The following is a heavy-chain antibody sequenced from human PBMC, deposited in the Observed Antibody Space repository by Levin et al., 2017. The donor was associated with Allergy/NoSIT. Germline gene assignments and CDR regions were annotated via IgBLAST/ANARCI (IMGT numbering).Heavy chain of an antibody. CDR1: GGSFSGYY. J-gene: IGHJ4*02. Sequence: SETLSLTCAVYGGSFSGYYWSWIRQPPGKGLEWIGEINHSGSTNYNPSLKSRVTISVDTSKNQFSLKLSSVTAADTAVYYCARGRNRLERRRYFDYWGQGTLVTVSS. CDR2: INHSGST. V-gene: IGHV4-34*01. CDR3: ARGRNRLERRRYFDY. D-gene: IGHD1-1*01.